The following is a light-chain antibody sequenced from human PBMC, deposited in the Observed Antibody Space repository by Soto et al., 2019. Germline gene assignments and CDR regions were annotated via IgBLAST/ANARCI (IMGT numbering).Light chain of an antibody. CDR1: QSVSSSY. CDR2: GAS. CDR3: QQYQSLT. J-gene: IGKJ4*01. Sequence: IVLTQSPAILALSPGDRATLSCRASQSVSSSYLAWYQHKPGRAPRLLIHGASSRVTGIPDRFSGSVSGTDFTLNITRLEPEEFAVYYCQQYQSLTFGGGTKVEIK. V-gene: IGKV3-20*01.